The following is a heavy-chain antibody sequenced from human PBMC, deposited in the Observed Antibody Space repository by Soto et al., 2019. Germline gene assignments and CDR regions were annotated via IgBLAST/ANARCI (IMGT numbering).Heavy chain of an antibody. J-gene: IGHJ6*02. CDR2: IYPGDLKT. Sequence: EVQLLQSGAEVKKPGESLKISCKGSGYTFTSYWIGWVRQMPGKGLEWMGIIYPGDLKTRYGASFQGQVTISADKSTSSAFLQWGSLKASDTAKYYCVRRAPVRRSLWNVWGQGTTVTVSS. V-gene: IGHV5-51*01. CDR3: VRRAPVRRSLWNV. CDR1: GYTFTSYW. D-gene: IGHD3-3*01.